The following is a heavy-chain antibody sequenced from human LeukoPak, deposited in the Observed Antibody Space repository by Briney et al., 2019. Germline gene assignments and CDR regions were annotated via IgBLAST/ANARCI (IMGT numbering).Heavy chain of an antibody. CDR3: ARDPGGVDYYYMDV. CDR1: GYTFTGYY. J-gene: IGHJ6*03. D-gene: IGHD2-8*01. CDR2: INPNSGGT. V-gene: IGHV1-2*02. Sequence: ASVKVFCKASGYTFTGYYMHWVRQGPGQGLEWMGWINPNSGGTNYAQKFQGRVTMTRDTSISTAYMELSRLRSDDTAVYYCARDPGGVDYYYMDVWGKGTTVTVSS.